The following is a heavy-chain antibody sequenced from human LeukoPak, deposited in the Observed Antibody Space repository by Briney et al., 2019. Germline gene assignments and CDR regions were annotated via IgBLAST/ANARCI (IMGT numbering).Heavy chain of an antibody. CDR1: GYIFTGYY. D-gene: IGHD3-9*01. CDR3: AKAVPSSTGYYNGDSFDI. CDR2: INPNSGAT. J-gene: IGHJ3*02. V-gene: IGHV1-2*02. Sequence: ASVKVSCKASGYIFTGYYMHWVRQAPGQGLEWMGWINPNSGATNYAQKFQGRVTMTRDTSINTAYMDLSRLKSDDTAVYYCAKAVPSSTGYYNGDSFDIWGQGTMVTASS.